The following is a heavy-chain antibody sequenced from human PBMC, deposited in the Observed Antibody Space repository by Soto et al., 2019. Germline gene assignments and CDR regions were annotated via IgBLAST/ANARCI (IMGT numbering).Heavy chain of an antibody. CDR2: IYYSGST. CDR3: ARAHSAAGPYYYYGMDV. Sequence: PSETLSLTCAVYGGSISSGGYYWSWIRQHPGKGLEWIGYIYYSGSTYYNPSLKSRVTISVDTSKNQFSLKLSSVTAADTAVYYCARAHSAAGPYYYYGMDVWGQGTTVTVSS. CDR1: GGSISSGGYY. D-gene: IGHD6-13*01. J-gene: IGHJ6*02. V-gene: IGHV4-31*11.